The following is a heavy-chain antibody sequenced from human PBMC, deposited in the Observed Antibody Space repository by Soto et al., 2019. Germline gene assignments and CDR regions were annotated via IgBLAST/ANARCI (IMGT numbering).Heavy chain of an antibody. V-gene: IGHV3-33*01. Sequence: ESGGGVVQPGRSLRLSCAASGFTFSSYGMHWVRQAPGKGLEWVAVIWYDGSNKYYADSVKGRFTISRDNSKNTLYLQMNSLRAEDTAVYYCARDRVAAAGSSPDIYYYYGMDVWGQGTTVTVSS. CDR1: GFTFSSYG. D-gene: IGHD6-13*01. J-gene: IGHJ6*02. CDR2: IWYDGSNK. CDR3: ARDRVAAAGSSPDIYYYYGMDV.